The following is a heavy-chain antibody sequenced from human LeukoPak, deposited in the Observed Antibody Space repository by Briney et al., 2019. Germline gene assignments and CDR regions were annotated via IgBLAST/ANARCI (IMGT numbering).Heavy chain of an antibody. J-gene: IGHJ4*02. CDR2: IIPIFGTA. Sequence: GASVKVSCKASGGTFSSYAISWVRQAPGQGLGWMGGIIPIFGTANYAQKFQGRVTITADESTSTAYMELSSLRSEDTAVYYCAGGLVTAILGAFEYYFDYWGQGTLVTVSS. CDR1: GGTFSSYA. CDR3: AGGLVTAILGAFEYYFDY. V-gene: IGHV1-69*13. D-gene: IGHD2-21*02.